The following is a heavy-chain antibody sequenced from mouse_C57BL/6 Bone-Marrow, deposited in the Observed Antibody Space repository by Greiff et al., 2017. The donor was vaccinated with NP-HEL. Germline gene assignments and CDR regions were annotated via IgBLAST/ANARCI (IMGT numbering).Heavy chain of an antibody. CDR1: GFTFSDYY. Sequence: EVQLVESGGGLVQPGGSLKLSCAASGFTFSDYYMYWVRQTPEKRLEWVAYISNGGGSTYYPDTVKGRFTISRDNAKNTLYLQMSRLKSEDTAMYYCASLYYSNSYAMDYWGQGTSVTVSS. CDR3: ASLYYSNSYAMDY. CDR2: ISNGGGST. J-gene: IGHJ4*01. D-gene: IGHD2-5*01. V-gene: IGHV5-12*01.